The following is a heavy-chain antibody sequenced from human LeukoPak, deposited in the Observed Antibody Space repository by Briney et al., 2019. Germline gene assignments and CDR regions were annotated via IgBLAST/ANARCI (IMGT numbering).Heavy chain of an antibody. CDR1: GFTFSSYW. J-gene: IGHJ4*02. V-gene: IGHV3-7*03. CDR2: IKQDGSEK. Sequence: GGSLRLSCAASGFTFSSYWMSWVRQAPGNGLEWVANIKQDGSEKYYVDSVKGRFTISRDNAKNSLYLQMNSLRAEDTAVYYCAREATAYYFDYWGQGTLVTVSS. CDR3: AREATAYYFDY.